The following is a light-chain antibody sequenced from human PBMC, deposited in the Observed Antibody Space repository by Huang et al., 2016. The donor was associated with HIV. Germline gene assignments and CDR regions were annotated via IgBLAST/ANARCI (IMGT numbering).Light chain of an antibody. CDR3: QQYNSYSVT. CDR2: TAS. J-gene: IGKJ1*01. Sequence: DIQMTQSPSTLSASVGDRVTITCRASQSISSWLAWYQQKPGKAPKLLIYTASSLESGVPSRVSGSGSGTEFTLTVSSLQPDDFATYYCQQYNSYSVTFGQGTKVEIK. CDR1: QSISSW. V-gene: IGKV1-5*03.